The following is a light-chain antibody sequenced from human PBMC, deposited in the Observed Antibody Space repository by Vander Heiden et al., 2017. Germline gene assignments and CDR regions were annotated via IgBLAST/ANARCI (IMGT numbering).Light chain of an antibody. CDR3: QVWDSSSDHVV. J-gene: IGLJ2*01. CDR2: DDS. CDR1: TIGSKS. Sequence: SYVLTQPPSVSVAPGQTARITCGGNTIGSKSVHCYQQKPGQAPVLVVYDDSDRPSGIPERFSGSNSGNTATLTISRVEAGDEADYYCQVWDSSSDHVVFGGGTKLTVL. V-gene: IGLV3-21*02.